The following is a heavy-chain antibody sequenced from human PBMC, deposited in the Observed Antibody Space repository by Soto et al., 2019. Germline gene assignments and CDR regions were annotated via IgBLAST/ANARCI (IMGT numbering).Heavy chain of an antibody. CDR1: GYTFTSYG. D-gene: IGHD6-19*01. CDR3: ARDLAVGLVDY. Sequence: QVQLVQSGAEVKKPGASVKVSCKASGYTFTSYGISWVRQAPGQGLEWMGWISAYNGNTNYAQKLQGRVTMTTDTATSTADLELRSRRADDTAVYYCARDLAVGLVDYWGQGTLVTVSS. J-gene: IGHJ4*02. CDR2: ISAYNGNT. V-gene: IGHV1-18*01.